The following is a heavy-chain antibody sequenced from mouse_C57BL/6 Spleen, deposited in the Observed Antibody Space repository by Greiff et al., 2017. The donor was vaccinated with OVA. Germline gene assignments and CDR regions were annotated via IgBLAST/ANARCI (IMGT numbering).Heavy chain of an antibody. CDR1: GFTFSDYG. V-gene: IGHV5-17*01. Sequence: EVMLVESGGGLVKPGGSLKLSCAASGFTFSDYGMHWVRQAPEKGLEWVAYISSGSSTIYYADTVKGRFTISRDNAKNTLFLQMTSLRSEDTAMYYCARQDYSNHLDYWGQGTSVTVSS. J-gene: IGHJ4*01. CDR3: ARQDYSNHLDY. D-gene: IGHD2-5*01. CDR2: ISSGSSTI.